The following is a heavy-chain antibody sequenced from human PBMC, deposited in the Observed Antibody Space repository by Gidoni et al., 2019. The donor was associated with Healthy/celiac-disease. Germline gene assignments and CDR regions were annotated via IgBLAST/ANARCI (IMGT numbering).Heavy chain of an antibody. V-gene: IGHV3-30-3*01. J-gene: IGHJ6*02. Sequence: QVQLVESGGGVVQPGRSLRLSLAASGSTFRSYALHWVRQAPGKGLEWVAVISYDGSNKYYADSVKGRFTISRDNSKNTLYLQMNSLRAEDTAVYYCAREIYSSWFAYYYYGMDVWGQGTTVTVSS. CDR3: AREIYSSWFAYYYYGMDV. D-gene: IGHD6-13*01. CDR1: GSTFRSYA. CDR2: ISYDGSNK.